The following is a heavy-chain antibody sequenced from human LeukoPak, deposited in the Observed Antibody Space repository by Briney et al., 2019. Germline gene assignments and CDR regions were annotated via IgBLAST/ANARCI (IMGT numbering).Heavy chain of an antibody. J-gene: IGHJ4*02. D-gene: IGHD6-19*01. CDR1: GYTFTSYG. Sequence: ASVNVSCKASGYTFTSYGISWVRQAPGQGLEWMGWISAYNGNTNYAQKVQGRVTMTTDTSTSTAYMELRSLRSDDTAVYYCARIPNQQWLVPRFDYWGQGTLVTVSS. CDR3: ARIPNQQWLVPRFDY. CDR2: ISAYNGNT. V-gene: IGHV1-18*01.